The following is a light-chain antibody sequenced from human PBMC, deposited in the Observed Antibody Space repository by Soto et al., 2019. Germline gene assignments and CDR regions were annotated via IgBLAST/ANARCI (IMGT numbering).Light chain of an antibody. CDR2: EGS. CDR1: SSDVGSYNL. V-gene: IGLV2-23*01. Sequence: QSVLTQPASVSGSPGQSITISCTGTSSDVGSYNLVSWYQQHPGKAPKLMIYEGSKRPTGVSNRFSGSKSANTASLTISGLQPEDEAEYYCCSYADTYTWLFGGGTKLTVL. J-gene: IGLJ2*01. CDR3: CSYADTYTWL.